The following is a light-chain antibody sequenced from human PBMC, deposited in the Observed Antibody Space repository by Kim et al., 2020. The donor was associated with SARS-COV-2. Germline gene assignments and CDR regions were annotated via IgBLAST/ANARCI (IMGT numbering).Light chain of an antibody. CDR3: AAWDDSLNGVV. J-gene: IGLJ2*01. CDR2: TNI. CDR1: SPNIKHNT. Sequence: GQMFTISFSNNSPNIKHNTLTCYHQVPGTAPKLLIYTNINRPSGLPDRFSGSKSGTSASLAISGLQSEDEADYYCAAWDDSLNGVVFGGGTQLTVL. V-gene: IGLV1-44*01.